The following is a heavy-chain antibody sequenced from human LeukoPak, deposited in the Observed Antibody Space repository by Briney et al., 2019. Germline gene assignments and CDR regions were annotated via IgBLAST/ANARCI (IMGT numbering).Heavy chain of an antibody. CDR3: AREFIVGATGAWDH. Sequence: GGSLRLSCAASGFTFSTYWMHWVRQPPGKGLVWVSRINTDGSTTNYADSVKGRFTISRDNSRNTLYLQMNSLRAEDTAMYYCAREFIVGATGAWDHWGQGTLVTVSS. J-gene: IGHJ4*02. CDR1: GFTFSTYW. D-gene: IGHD1-26*01. V-gene: IGHV3-74*01. CDR2: INTDGSTT.